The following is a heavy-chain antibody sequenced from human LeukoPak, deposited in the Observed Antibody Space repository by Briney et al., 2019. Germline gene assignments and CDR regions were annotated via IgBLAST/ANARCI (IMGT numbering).Heavy chain of an antibody. V-gene: IGHV3-53*01. J-gene: IGHJ6*02. D-gene: IGHD3-10*01. CDR1: GFTVSSNY. CDR3: AKARIFRANVSNPYYDMDV. Sequence: GGSLRLSCAASGFTVSSNYMSWVRQAPGEGLEWVSVIYSGGSTYYADSVKGRFTISRDNSKNTLYLQMNSLRAEDTAVYYCAKARIFRANVSNPYYDMDVWAQGTTVTVSS. CDR2: IYSGGST.